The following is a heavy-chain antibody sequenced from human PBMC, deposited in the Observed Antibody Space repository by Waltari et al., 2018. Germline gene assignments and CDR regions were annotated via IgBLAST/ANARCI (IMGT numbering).Heavy chain of an antibody. D-gene: IGHD1-26*01. V-gene: IGHV4-39*07. CDR1: ATSVSSGPNF. CDR3: ARDRSGTINSFDP. J-gene: IGHJ5*02. CDR2: MFYSGTT. Sequence: QLQLQESGPRLVKPAETLSLTCTVSATSVSSGPNFWAWIRQPPGKGLEWLGSMFYSGTTYHNSSLKSRVTISVDTSKNQVSLQLKSVTAADTAVYFCARDRSGTINSFDPWGRGTLVTVSS.